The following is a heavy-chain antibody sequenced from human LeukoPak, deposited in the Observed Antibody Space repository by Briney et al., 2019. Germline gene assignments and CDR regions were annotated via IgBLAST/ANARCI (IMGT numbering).Heavy chain of an antibody. V-gene: IGHV3-30*19. CDR2: ISYDGSNK. D-gene: IGHD3-3*01. J-gene: IGHJ6*03. Sequence: GGSLRLSCAASGFTFSSYGMHWARQAPGKGLEWVADISYDGSNKYYADSVKGRFTISRDNSKNTLYVQMNSLRVEDTAVYYCAKDGYDFWSGPTGGYYMDVWGKGTTVTVSS. CDR3: AKDGYDFWSGPTGGYYMDV. CDR1: GFTFSSYG.